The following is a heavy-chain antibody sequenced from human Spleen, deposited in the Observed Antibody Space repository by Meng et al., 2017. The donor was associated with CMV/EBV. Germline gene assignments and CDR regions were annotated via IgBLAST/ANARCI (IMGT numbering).Heavy chain of an antibody. D-gene: IGHD3-10*01. J-gene: IGHJ5*02. CDR1: GFSLSTSGVG. Sequence: SGPTLVKPTPTLTLTCTFSGFSLSTSGVGVGWIRQPPGKALEWLALIYWNDDKRYSPSLKSRLTITKDTSKNQVVLTMTNMDPVDTATYYFAHRPYGSGSYYLYNWFDPWGQGTLVTVSS. CDR3: AHRPYGSGSYYLYNWFDP. V-gene: IGHV2-5*01. CDR2: IYWNDDK.